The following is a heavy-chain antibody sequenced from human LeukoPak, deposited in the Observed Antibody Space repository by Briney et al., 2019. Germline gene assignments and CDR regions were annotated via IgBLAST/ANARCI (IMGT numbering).Heavy chain of an antibody. D-gene: IGHD5-18*01. Sequence: GGSLRLSCAASGFTFSSYAMSWVRQARGKGLEWISYISSDAKTVNYADSVKGRFTISRDNAKNSLYLQMNSLSADDTAVYYCARVGSRYGPPNSWGQGTLVTVSS. J-gene: IGHJ4*02. CDR3: ARVGSRYGPPNS. CDR2: ISSDAKTV. CDR1: GFTFSSYA. V-gene: IGHV3-48*01.